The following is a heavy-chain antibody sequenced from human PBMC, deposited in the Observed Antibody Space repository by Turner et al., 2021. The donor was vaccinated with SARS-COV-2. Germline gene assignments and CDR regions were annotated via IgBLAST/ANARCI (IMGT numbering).Heavy chain of an antibody. V-gene: IGHV1-24*01. J-gene: IGHJ4*02. Sequence: QLQLVLSGAEVKKPGASVKVSCKVSGYTLTELSMHWVRQAPGKGLEWMGGFDPEDGETISAQKFQGRVTMTGDTSTDTAYMELSSLRSEDTAVYYCATDDILTGYYTSFDYWGQGTLVTVSS. D-gene: IGHD3-9*01. CDR1: GYTLTELS. CDR2: FDPEDGET. CDR3: ATDDILTGYYTSFDY.